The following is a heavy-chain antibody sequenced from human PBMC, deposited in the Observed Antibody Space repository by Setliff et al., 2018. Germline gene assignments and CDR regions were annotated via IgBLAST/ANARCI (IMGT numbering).Heavy chain of an antibody. CDR3: ARGRMRGSCSGPSCTYDPFDI. CDR2: IQKSGGT. J-gene: IGHJ3*02. V-gene: IGHV4-59*12. D-gene: IGHD2-2*01. CDR1: GVSISSYY. Sequence: PSETLSLTCNVSGVSISSYYWSWIRQPPGKGLESIGYIQKSGGTNYNPALKSRVTKSVDTSKNQFSLILRSVTAADTAVYYCARGRMRGSCSGPSCTYDPFDIWGQGTPVTVS.